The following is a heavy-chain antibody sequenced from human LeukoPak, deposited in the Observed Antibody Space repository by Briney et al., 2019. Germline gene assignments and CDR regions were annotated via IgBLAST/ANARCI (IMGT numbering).Heavy chain of an antibody. J-gene: IGHJ4*02. CDR2: ISAYNGNT. CDR1: GYTFTSYG. D-gene: IGHD4-23*01. V-gene: IGHV1-18*01. CDR3: ARTTITTVVTPGIDY. Sequence: ASVKVSCKASGYTFTSYGISWVRQAPGQGLEWMGWISAYNGNTNYAQKLQGRVTMTTDTSTSTAYMELRSLRSDDTAVYYCARTTITTVVTPGIDYWGQGTLVTVSS.